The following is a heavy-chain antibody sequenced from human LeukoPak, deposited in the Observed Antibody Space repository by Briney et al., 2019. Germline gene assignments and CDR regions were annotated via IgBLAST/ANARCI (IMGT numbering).Heavy chain of an antibody. CDR2: ISSSSSYI. J-gene: IGHJ4*02. V-gene: IGHV3-21*04. CDR3: AKEGQLRNRGYSGYVSAYYFDY. D-gene: IGHD5-12*01. CDR1: GFTFSSYS. Sequence: GGSLRLSCAASGFTFSSYSMNWVRQAPGKGLEWVSSISSSSSYIYYADSVKGRFTISRDNAKNSLYLQMNSLRAEDTAVYYCAKEGQLRNRGYSGYVSAYYFDYWGQGTLVTVSS.